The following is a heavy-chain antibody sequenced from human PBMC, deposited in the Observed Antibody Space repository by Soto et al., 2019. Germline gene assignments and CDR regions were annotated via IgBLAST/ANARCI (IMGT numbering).Heavy chain of an antibody. CDR2: IYYSGST. D-gene: IGHD3-9*01. J-gene: IGHJ3*02. V-gene: IGHV4-31*03. CDR1: GGSISSGGCS. CDR3: ARDFGHPPHDILTGDAFDI. Sequence: SETLSLTCPVSGGSISSGGCSWSWIRQHPGKGLEWIGYIYYSGSTYYNPSLKSRVTISVDTSKNQFSLKLSSVTAADTAVYYCARDFGHPPHDILTGDAFDIWGQGTMVT.